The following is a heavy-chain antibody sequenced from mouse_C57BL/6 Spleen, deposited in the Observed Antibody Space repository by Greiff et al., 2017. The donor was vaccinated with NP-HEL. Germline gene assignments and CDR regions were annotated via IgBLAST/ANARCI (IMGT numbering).Heavy chain of an antibody. D-gene: IGHD1-1*01. CDR3: ARQDTTVVDYFDY. J-gene: IGHJ2*01. V-gene: IGHV5-6*01. CDR2: ISSGGSYT. Sequence: EVQLQESGGDLVKPGGSLKLSCAASGFTFSSYGMSWVRQTPDKRLEWVATISSGGSYTYYPDSVKGRFTISRDNAKNTLYLQMSSLKSEDTAMYYCARQDTTVVDYFDYWGQGTTLTVSS. CDR1: GFTFSSYG.